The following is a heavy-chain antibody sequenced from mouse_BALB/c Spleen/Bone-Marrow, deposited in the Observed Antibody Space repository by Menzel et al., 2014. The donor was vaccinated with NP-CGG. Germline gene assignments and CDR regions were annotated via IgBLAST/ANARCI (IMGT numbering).Heavy chain of an antibody. Sequence: EVQLQQSGAELVKPGASVKLSCTASGFNVKDTYIHWVKQRPEQGLEWIGRIDPANGNTKHDPKFQDKATITADTSSNTAYLQLSSLTSEDTAVYYCASYDYGYYFDYWGQGTTLTVSS. J-gene: IGHJ2*01. CDR3: ASYDYGYYFDY. V-gene: IGHV14-3*02. CDR1: GFNVKDTY. CDR2: IDPANGNT. D-gene: IGHD2-4*01.